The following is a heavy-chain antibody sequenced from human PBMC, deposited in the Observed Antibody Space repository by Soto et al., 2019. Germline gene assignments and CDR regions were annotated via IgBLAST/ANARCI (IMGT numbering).Heavy chain of an antibody. CDR3: ALSKPYDYVWGSYRPYGFDY. J-gene: IGHJ4*02. Sequence: QITLKESGPTLVKPTQTLTLTCTFSGFSLSTSGVGVGWIRQPPGKALEWLALIYWDDDKRYSPSLKSRLTITKDTSKHQVVLTMTNMDPVDTATYYCALSKPYDYVWGSYRPYGFDYWGQGTLVTVSS. CDR1: GFSLSTSGVG. CDR2: IYWDDDK. V-gene: IGHV2-5*02. D-gene: IGHD3-16*02.